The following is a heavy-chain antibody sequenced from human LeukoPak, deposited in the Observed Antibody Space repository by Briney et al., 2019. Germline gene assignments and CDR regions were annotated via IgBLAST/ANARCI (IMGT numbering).Heavy chain of an antibody. V-gene: IGHV3-7*01. D-gene: IGHD3-22*01. CDR2: IKEDGSEQ. J-gene: IGHJ4*02. CDR3: VRDSYSRDLDY. CDR1: AFTFSSYW. Sequence: GGSLRLSCAASAFTFSSYWMSWVRQAPGKGLEWVANIKEDGSEQYYVDSLKGRFTISRDNAKNSLYLQMNSLRAEDTAVYYCVRDSYSRDLDYWGQGTLVTVSS.